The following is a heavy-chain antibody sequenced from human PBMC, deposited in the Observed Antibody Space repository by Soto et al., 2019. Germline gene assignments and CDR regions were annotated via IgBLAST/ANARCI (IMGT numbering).Heavy chain of an antibody. CDR3: ARGPAPTTFGVVATPNWFDP. CDR2: IYYSGST. V-gene: IGHV4-30-4*01. D-gene: IGHD3-3*01. CDR1: GGSISSGDYY. Sequence: SETLSLTCTVSGGSISSGDYYWSWIRQPPGKGLEWIGYIYYSGSTYYNPSLKSRVTISVDTSKNQFSLKLSSLTAADAAVYYCARGPAPTTFGVVATPNWFDPWGQGTLVTVSS. J-gene: IGHJ5*02.